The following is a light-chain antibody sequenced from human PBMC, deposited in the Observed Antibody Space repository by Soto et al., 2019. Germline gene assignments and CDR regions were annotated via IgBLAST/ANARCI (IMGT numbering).Light chain of an antibody. J-gene: IGKJ4*01. Sequence: DIQLTQSPSFLSASVGDGVTITCRASQGISSYLAWYQQRPGKAPKLLIYAASTLQSEVPSRFSGSGSGTEFTLTISSLQPEDFATYYCQQFNSYPTFGGGTKVEIK. CDR2: AAS. V-gene: IGKV1-9*01. CDR1: QGISSY. CDR3: QQFNSYPT.